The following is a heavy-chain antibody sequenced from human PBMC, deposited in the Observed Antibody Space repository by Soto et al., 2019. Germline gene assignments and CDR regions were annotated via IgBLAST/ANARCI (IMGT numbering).Heavy chain of an antibody. CDR2: IIPILGIA. CDR1: GGTFSSYT. D-gene: IGHD2-15*01. J-gene: IGHJ4*02. V-gene: IGHV1-69*02. CDR3: ARLYCRGGSCYLDY. Sequence: SVKVSCKASGGTFSSYTISWVRQAPGQGLEWMGRIIPILGIANYAQKFQGRVTITADKSTSTAYMELSSLRSEGTAVYYCARLYCRGGSCYLDYWGQGTLVTVSS.